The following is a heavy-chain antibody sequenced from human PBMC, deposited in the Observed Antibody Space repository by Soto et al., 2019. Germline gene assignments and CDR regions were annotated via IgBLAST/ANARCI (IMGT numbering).Heavy chain of an antibody. J-gene: IGHJ3*01. CDR3: ARDQLYYNDISGRPLNAFDV. CDR1: GFTFRNYG. V-gene: IGHV3-48*01. CDR2: IGIGSSTK. Sequence: GGSLRLSCAASGFTFRNYGMNWVRQAPGKGLEWVSYIGIGSSTKYYADSVKGRFTISRDNAKNSLYLQMDSLRAEDTAVYYCARDQLYYNDISGRPLNAFDVWGQGTMVTVS. D-gene: IGHD3-22*01.